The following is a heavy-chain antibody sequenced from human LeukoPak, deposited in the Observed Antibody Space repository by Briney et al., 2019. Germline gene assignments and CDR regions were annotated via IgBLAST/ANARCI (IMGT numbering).Heavy chain of an antibody. CDR1: GYTFSGYY. CDR2: ISAYNGNT. V-gene: IGHV1-18*04. J-gene: IGHJ4*02. Sequence: ASVKVSCKASGYTFSGYYMHWVRQAPGQGLEWMGWISAYNGNTNYAQKLQGRVTMTTDTSTSTAYMELRSLRSDDTAVYYCARGSSYGFSMGYWGQGTLVTVSS. D-gene: IGHD5-18*01. CDR3: ARGSSYGFSMGY.